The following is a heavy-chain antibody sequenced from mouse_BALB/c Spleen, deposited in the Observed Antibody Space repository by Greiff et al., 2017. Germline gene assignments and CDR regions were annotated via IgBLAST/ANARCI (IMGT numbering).Heavy chain of an antibody. CDR3: ARSDGNDY. Sequence: VNLVESGAELAKPGASVKMSCKASGYTFTSYWMHWVKQRPGQGLEWIGYINPSTGYTEYNQKFKDKATLTADKSSSTAYMQLSSLTSEDSAVYYCARSDGNDYWGQGTTLTVSS. V-gene: IGHV1-7*01. D-gene: IGHD2-1*01. CDR2: INPSTGYT. J-gene: IGHJ2*01. CDR1: GYTFTSYW.